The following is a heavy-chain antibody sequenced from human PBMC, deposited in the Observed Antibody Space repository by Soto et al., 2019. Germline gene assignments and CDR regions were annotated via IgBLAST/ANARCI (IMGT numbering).Heavy chain of an antibody. D-gene: IGHD6-19*01. Sequence: SETLSLTCAVSGGSISSSNWWSWVRQPPGKGLEWIGEIYHSGSTNYNPSLKSRVTISVDKSKNQFSLKLSSVTAADTAVYYCARDLRARGIAVAGIGDYYYYGMDVWGQGTTVTVSS. CDR3: ARDLRARGIAVAGIGDYYYYGMDV. J-gene: IGHJ6*02. CDR1: GGSISSSNW. CDR2: IYHSGST. V-gene: IGHV4-4*02.